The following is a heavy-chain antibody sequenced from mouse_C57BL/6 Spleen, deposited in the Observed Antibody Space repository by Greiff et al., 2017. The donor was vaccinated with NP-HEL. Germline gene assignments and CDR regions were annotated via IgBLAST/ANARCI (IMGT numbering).Heavy chain of an antibody. J-gene: IGHJ2*01. CDR2: IYPGDGDT. CDR1: GYAFSSYW. Sequence: VKLVESGAELVKPGASVKISCKASGYAFSSYWMNWVKQRPGKGLEWIGQIYPGDGDTNYNGKFKGKATLTADKSSSTAYMQLSSLTSEDSAVYFCARGDDGYRFDYWGQGTTLTVSS. D-gene: IGHD2-3*01. V-gene: IGHV1-80*01. CDR3: ARGDDGYRFDY.